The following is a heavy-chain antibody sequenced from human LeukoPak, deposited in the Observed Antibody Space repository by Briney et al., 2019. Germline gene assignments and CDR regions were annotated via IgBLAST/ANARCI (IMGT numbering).Heavy chain of an antibody. CDR2: IRYDGSNK. CDR1: GFTFSSYG. J-gene: IGHJ6*03. Sequence: GGSLRLSCAASGFTFSSYGMHWVRQAPGKGLEWVAFIRYDGSNKYYADSVKGRFTISRDNSKNTLYLQMNSLRAEDTAVYYCAKDVSPYYYYMDVWGKGTTVTISS. D-gene: IGHD2-8*01. V-gene: IGHV3-30*02. CDR3: AKDVSPYYYYMDV.